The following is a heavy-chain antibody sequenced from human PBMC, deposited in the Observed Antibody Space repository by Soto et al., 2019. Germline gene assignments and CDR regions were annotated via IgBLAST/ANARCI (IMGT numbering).Heavy chain of an antibody. CDR1: GGTFSSYA. D-gene: IGHD5-12*01. V-gene: IGHV1-69*01. CDR2: IIPIFGTA. CDR3: ASRAKRGYSGYDLIHGGMDV. J-gene: IGHJ6*02. Sequence: QVQLVQSGAEVKKPGSSVKVSCKASGGTFSSYAISWVRQAPGQGLEWMGGIIPIFGTANYAQKFQGRVTITADESTSTAYMELSSLRSEDTAVYYCASRAKRGYSGYDLIHGGMDVWGQGTTVTVSS.